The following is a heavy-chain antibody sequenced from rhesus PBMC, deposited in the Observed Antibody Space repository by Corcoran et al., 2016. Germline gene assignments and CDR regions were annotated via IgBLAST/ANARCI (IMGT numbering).Heavy chain of an antibody. CDR3: ARVLYSNYLY. Sequence: EVQLVESGGGLVQPGGSLRLSCAASGFTFRSSAIPWVRQASGKGLEWVGRIRSKSHNYETGFAASVKGRFNISRDDSKNTAYLQMNSLKTEDTAVYYCARVLYSNYLYWGQGVLVTVSS. CDR2: IRSKSHNYET. V-gene: IGHV3-118*01. CDR1: GFTFRSSA. D-gene: IGHD4-23*01. J-gene: IGHJ4*01.